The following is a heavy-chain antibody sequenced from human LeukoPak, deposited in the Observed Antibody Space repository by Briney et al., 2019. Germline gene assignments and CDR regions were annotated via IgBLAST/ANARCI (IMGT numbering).Heavy chain of an antibody. D-gene: IGHD4-17*01. CDR1: GFTFSSYS. CDR2: ISYDGSNK. CDR3: AKGGETVTTYFDY. Sequence: GGSLRLSCAASGFTFSSYSMHWVRQAPGKGLEWVAVISYDGSNKYYADSVKGRFTISRDNSKNTLYLQMNSLRAEDTAVYYCAKGGETVTTYFDYWGQGTLVTVSS. J-gene: IGHJ4*02. V-gene: IGHV3-30*18.